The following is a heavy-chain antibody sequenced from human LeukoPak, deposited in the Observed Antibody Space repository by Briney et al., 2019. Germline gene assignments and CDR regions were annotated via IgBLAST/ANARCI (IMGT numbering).Heavy chain of an antibody. V-gene: IGHV3-53*01. CDR2: IYSGGST. Sequence: GGSLRLSCAASGFTVSSNYMSWVRQAPGKGLEWVSVIYSGGSTYYADSVKGRFTISRDNSKNTLYLQMNSLRAEDTAVYYSARDNSMAFDYWGQGTLVTVSS. J-gene: IGHJ4*02. CDR3: ARDNSMAFDY. CDR1: GFTVSSNY. D-gene: IGHD2/OR15-2a*01.